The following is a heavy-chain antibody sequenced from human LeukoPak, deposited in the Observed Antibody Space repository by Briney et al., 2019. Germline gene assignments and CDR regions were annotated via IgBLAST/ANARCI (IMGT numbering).Heavy chain of an antibody. CDR2: IYHSGST. CDR3: VTHLQVVISEWYVAI. D-gene: IGHD3-22*01. J-gene: IGHJ2*01. Sequence: SETLSLTGAVSVYSISSGYYWGWIRQPPGKGLEWIGSIYHSGSTYYNPSLKSRVTISVDTSKNQFSLKLSSVTAADTAVYYCVTHLQVVISEWYVAICGSGPLVTVSS. CDR1: VYSISSGYY. V-gene: IGHV4-38-2*01.